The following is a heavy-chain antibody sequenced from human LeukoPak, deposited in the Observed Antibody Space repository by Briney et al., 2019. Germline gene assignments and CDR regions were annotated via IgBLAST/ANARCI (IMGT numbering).Heavy chain of an antibody. D-gene: IGHD3-22*01. V-gene: IGHV3-30*02. CDR3: ARDLIGFDP. Sequence: GGSLRLSCAASGFTFSNYGIHWVRQAPGKGLEWVAFIQYDGSNKYYADSVKGRFTISRDNSKNTLYLQMNSLRAEDTAVYYCARDLIGFDPWGQGTLVTVSS. CDR2: IQYDGSNK. CDR1: GFTFSNYG. J-gene: IGHJ5*02.